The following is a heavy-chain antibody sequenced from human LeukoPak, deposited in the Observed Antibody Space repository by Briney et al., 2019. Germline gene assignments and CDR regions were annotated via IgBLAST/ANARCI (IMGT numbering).Heavy chain of an antibody. Sequence: GGSLRLSCAASGFTFRSYWMSWVRQAPGKGLEWVSAICGSGGSTYYADSVKGRFTISRDNSKNTLYLQMNSLRAEDTAVYYCAKDRTLLWFGELLMDAFDIWGQGTMVTVSS. CDR1: GFTFRSYW. CDR3: AKDRTLLWFGELLMDAFDI. V-gene: IGHV3-23*01. J-gene: IGHJ3*02. CDR2: ICGSGGST. D-gene: IGHD3-10*01.